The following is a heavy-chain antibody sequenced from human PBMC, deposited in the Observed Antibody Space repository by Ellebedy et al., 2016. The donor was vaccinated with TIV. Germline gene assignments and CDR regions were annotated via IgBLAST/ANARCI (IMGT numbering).Heavy chain of an antibody. CDR1: GFTFSSYA. D-gene: IGHD3-10*01. CDR2: ISGSGGST. CDR3: ATHMVRGVTSGY. J-gene: IGHJ4*02. V-gene: IGHV3-23*01. Sequence: GGSLRLSXAASGFTFSSYAMSWVRQDPGKGLEWVSAISGSGGSTYYADSVKGRFTISRDNSKNTLYLQMNSLRAEDTAVYYCATHMVRGVTSGYWGQGTLVTVSS.